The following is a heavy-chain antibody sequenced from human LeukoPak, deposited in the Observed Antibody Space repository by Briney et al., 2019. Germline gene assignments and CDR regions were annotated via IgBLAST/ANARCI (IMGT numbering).Heavy chain of an antibody. CDR2: ISAYNGNT. CDR3: ARDGHRMYYYGGSDYHFDY. J-gene: IGHJ4*02. V-gene: IGHV1-18*01. CDR1: GYIFTSYD. Sequence: ASVKVSCKASGYIFTSYDISWVRQAPGQGLEWMGWISAYNGNTNYAQKLQGRVTMTTDTSTSTAYMELRSLRSDDTALYYCARDGHRMYYYGGSDYHFDYWGQGTLATVSS. D-gene: IGHD3-22*01.